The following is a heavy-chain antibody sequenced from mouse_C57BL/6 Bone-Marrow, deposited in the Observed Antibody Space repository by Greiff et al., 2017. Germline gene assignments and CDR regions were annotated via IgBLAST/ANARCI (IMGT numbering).Heavy chain of an antibody. V-gene: IGHV1-62-2*01. CDR3: ARHEEGGGYYVYAMDY. J-gene: IGHJ4*01. CDR2: FYPGSGSI. CDR1: GYTFTEYT. Sequence: VQLQQSGAGLVKPGASVKLSCKASGYTFTEYTIHWVKQRSGQGLEWIGWFYPGSGSIKYNEKFKDKATLTADKSSSTVYMELSRLTSEDSAVYFCARHEEGGGYYVYAMDYWGQGTSVTVSS. D-gene: IGHD2-3*01.